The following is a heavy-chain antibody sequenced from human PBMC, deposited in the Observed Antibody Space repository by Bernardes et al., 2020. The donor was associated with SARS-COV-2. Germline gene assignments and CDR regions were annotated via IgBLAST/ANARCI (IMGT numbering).Heavy chain of an antibody. V-gene: IGHV4-59*11. CDR2: IYYSGST. CDR1: GGSISSHY. Sequence: ETLSLTCTVSGGSISSHYWSWIRQPPGKGLEWIGYIYYSGSTNYNPSLKSRVTISVDTSKNQFSLKLSSVTAADTAVYYCARERVTMVRGVIVYYYGMDVWGQGTTVTVSS. J-gene: IGHJ6*02. D-gene: IGHD3-10*01. CDR3: ARERVTMVRGVIVYYYGMDV.